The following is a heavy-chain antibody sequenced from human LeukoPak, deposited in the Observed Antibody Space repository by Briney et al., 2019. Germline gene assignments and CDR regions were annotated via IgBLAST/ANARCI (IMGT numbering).Heavy chain of an antibody. CDR3: ARVSNSGFLEWSIDYGMDV. V-gene: IGHV3-11*01. J-gene: IGHJ6*02. CDR1: GFTFSDYY. D-gene: IGHD3-3*01. Sequence: GGTVSLYCAASGFTFSDYYMSWIRQAPGQGRVGGSYISSGGSSIYYADSVKGRFTISRDNAKNSLYLQMNSLRAEDTAVYYCARVSNSGFLEWSIDYGMDVWGQGTTVTVSS. CDR2: ISSGGSSI.